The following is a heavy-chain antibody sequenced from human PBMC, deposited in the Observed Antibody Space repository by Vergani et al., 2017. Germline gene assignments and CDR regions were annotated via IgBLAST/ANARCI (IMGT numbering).Heavy chain of an antibody. CDR3: ARSYYYDSSGSPGRVY. CDR1: GFTFSSYS. D-gene: IGHD3-22*01. J-gene: IGHJ4*02. CDR2: ISSSSSYI. V-gene: IGHV3-21*01. Sequence: EVQLVESGGGLVKPGGSLRLSCAASGFTFSSYSMNWVRQAPGKGLEWVSSISSSSSYIYYAVSVKGRFTISRDNAKNSLYLQMNSLRAEDTAVYYCARSYYYDSSGSPGRVYWGQGTLVTVSS.